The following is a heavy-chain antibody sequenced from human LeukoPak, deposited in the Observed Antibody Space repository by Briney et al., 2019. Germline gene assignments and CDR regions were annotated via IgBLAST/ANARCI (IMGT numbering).Heavy chain of an antibody. Sequence: GGSLRLSCAASGFTFNRYAMSWVRQAPGKGLGWVSTISGSGDTTYYADSVKGRFTISRDNSKNTLFLQMSSLRAEDTALYYCGKDRPYDYGDSTASFDSWGQGTLVTVSS. CDR1: GFTFNRYA. CDR2: ISGSGDTT. V-gene: IGHV3-23*01. D-gene: IGHD4-17*01. J-gene: IGHJ4*02. CDR3: GKDRPYDYGDSTASFDS.